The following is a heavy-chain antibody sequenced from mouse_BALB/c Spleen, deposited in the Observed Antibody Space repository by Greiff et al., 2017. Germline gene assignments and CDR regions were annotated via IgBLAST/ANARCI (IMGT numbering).Heavy chain of an antibody. CDR3: ARYDSDFDY. V-gene: IGHV5-6*01. CDR2: ISSGGSYT. CDR1: GFTFSSYG. Sequence: EVKVVESGGDLVKPGGSLKLSCAASGFTFSSYGMSWVRQTPDKRLEWVATISSGGSYTYYPDSVKGRFTISRDNAKNTLYLQMSSLKSEDTAMYYCARYDSDFDYWGQGTTLTVSS. D-gene: IGHD2-4*01. J-gene: IGHJ2*01.